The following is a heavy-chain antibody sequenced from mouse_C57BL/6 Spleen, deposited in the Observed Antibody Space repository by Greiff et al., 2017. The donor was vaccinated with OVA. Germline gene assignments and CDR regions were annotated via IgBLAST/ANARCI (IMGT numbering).Heavy chain of an antibody. J-gene: IGHJ4*01. D-gene: IGHD3-3*01. CDR3: AKHDGDRAMDY. V-gene: IGHV2-9*01. CDR1: GFSFTSYG. Sequence: VKLVESGPGLVAPSQSLSISCTVSGFSFTSYGVDWVRQPPGKGLEWLGVIWGGGSTNYNSAPMSRLSISKDNSKSQVFLKMNILQTDDTAMYYCAKHDGDRAMDYWGQGTSVTVSS. CDR2: IWGGGST.